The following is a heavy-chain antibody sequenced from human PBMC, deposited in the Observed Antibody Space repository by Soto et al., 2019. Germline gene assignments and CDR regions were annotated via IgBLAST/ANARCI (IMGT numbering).Heavy chain of an antibody. CDR2: IYYSGST. CDR3: ARSPRADYDLLDLFAP. J-gene: IGHJ5*02. CDR1: GGSISSYY. Sequence: SETLSLTCTVSGGSISSYYWSWIRQPPGKGLEWIGYIYYSGSTNYNPSLKSRVTISVDTSKNQFSLKLSSVTAADTAVYYCARSPRADYDLLDLFAPWGQGTTVTVSS. D-gene: IGHD4-17*01. V-gene: IGHV4-59*01.